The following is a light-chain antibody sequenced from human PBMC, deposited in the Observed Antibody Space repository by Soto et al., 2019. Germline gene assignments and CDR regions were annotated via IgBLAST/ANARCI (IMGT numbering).Light chain of an antibody. CDR3: QVWDAGSDHVV. CDR1: NIGRKS. V-gene: IGLV3-21*04. CDR2: YDS. Sequence: SYELTQPPSVSVAPGRTATITCGGNNIGRKSVHWYQQRPGQAPVLVIYYDSDWPSGIPDRFSGSNSGNTATLTISRVEAGDGADYYCQVWDAGSDHVVFGGGTKLTVL. J-gene: IGLJ3*02.